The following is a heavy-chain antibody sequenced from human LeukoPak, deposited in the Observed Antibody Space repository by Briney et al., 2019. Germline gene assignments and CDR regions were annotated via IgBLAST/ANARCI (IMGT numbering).Heavy chain of an antibody. CDR2: IYYSGST. J-gene: IGHJ2*01. V-gene: IGHV4-39*01. CDR1: GGSISSSSYY. Sequence: PSETLSLTCTVSGGSISSSSYYWGWIRQPPGRGLEWIGSIYYSGSTYYNPSLKSRVTISVDTSKNQFSLKLSSVTAADTAVYYCARPIRTYWYFDLWGRGTLVTVSS. D-gene: IGHD3-9*01. CDR3: ARPIRTYWYFDL.